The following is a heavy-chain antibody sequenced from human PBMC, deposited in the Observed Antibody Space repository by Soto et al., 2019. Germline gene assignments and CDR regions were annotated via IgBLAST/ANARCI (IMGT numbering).Heavy chain of an antibody. J-gene: IGHJ6*02. Sequence: SETLSLTCTVSGGSISSGGYYWSWIRQHPGKGLEWMGYIYYSGSTYYNPSLKSRVTISVDTSKNQFSLKLSSVTAADTAVYYCARVMGSWRGRYYYGMDVWGQGTTVTVSS. V-gene: IGHV4-31*03. CDR2: IYYSGST. CDR3: ARVMGSWRGRYYYGMDV. D-gene: IGHD1-26*01. CDR1: GGSISSGGYY.